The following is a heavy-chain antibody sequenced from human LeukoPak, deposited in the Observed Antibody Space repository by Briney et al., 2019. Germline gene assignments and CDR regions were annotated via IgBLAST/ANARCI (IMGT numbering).Heavy chain of an antibody. V-gene: IGHV4-59*01. J-gene: IGHJ4*02. CDR2: IYYSGST. CDR3: ARGYSYERGFFDY. D-gene: IGHD5-18*01. Sequence: SETLSLTCTVSGGSISGFYWNWIRQSPGKGLEWIGYIYYSGSTNYNPSLESRVTISVDTSKNHFSLKLSSVTAADTAVYYCARGYSYERGFFDYWGQGTLVTVSS. CDR1: GGSISGFY.